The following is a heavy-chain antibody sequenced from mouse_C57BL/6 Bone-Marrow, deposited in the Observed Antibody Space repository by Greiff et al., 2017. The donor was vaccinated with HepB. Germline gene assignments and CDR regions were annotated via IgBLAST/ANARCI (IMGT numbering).Heavy chain of an antibody. CDR3: ARAEFITTVVTYYFDY. CDR2: IYYSGTI. CDR1: GISITTGNYR. D-gene: IGHD1-1*01. V-gene: IGHV3-5*01. Sequence: DVKLQESGPGLVKPSQPVFLTCTVTGISITTGNYRWSWIRQFPGNKLEWIGYIYYSGTITYNPSLTSRTTITRDTPKNQFFLEMNSLTAEDTATYYCARAEFITTVVTYYFDYWGQGTTLTVSS. J-gene: IGHJ2*01.